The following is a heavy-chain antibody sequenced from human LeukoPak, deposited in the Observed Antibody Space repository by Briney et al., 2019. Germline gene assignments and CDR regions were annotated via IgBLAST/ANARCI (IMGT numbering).Heavy chain of an antibody. CDR2: ISYDGSNK. J-gene: IGHJ4*02. Sequence: GRSLRLSCAASGFTFSSYGMHWVRQAPGKGLEWVAVISYDGSNKYYADSVKGRFTISRDNSKNTLYLQMNSLRAEDTAVYYCAKTRYGDYGVYFDYWGQGTLVTVSS. CDR1: GFTFSSYG. D-gene: IGHD4-17*01. V-gene: IGHV3-30*18. CDR3: AKTRYGDYGVYFDY.